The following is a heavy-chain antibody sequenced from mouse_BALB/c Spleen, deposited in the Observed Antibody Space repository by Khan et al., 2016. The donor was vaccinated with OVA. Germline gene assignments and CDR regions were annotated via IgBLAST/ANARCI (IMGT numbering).Heavy chain of an antibody. J-gene: IGHJ2*01. CDR2: INPHIGET. D-gene: IGHD1-1*01. V-gene: IGHV1-20*02. CDR1: GYSFTGYF. CDR3: ERKNGSDFDY. Sequence: VQLQQSGPELVKPGASVKISCKASGYSFTGYFMNWVMQSHGKSLEWIGRINPHIGETLYNQKFKGKATLTVDESSRTAHMELRSLASEDSAVYYCERKNGSDFDYWGQGTTLTVSS.